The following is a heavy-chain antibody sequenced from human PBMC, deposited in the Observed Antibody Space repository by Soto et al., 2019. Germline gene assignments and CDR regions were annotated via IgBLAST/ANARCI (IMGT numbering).Heavy chain of an antibody. CDR2: LHPNSGGT. D-gene: IGHD5-12*01. Sequence: QVQLVQSGAEVKKPGASVKVSCKASGYTFTGYYMHWVRQAPGQGLEWMGWLHPNSGGTNYAQKFQGWVSMTWDTSISIASMELSRLRSDDGAVYYCARVDRGNNSGTVYYYDGMDFWGQGTTVSVSS. J-gene: IGHJ6*02. CDR3: ARVDRGNNSGTVYYYDGMDF. V-gene: IGHV1-2*04. CDR1: GYTFTGYY.